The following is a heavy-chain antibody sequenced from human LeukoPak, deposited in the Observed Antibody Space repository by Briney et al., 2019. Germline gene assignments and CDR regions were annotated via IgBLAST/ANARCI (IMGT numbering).Heavy chain of an antibody. Sequence: PGGSLRLSCAASGFTFSSYSMNWVRQAPGKGLEWVSSISSSSSYIYYADSVKGRFTIFRDNAKNSLYLQMNSLRAEDTAVYYCARDKTGYSSSWSYYYYGMDVWGQGTTVTVSS. CDR3: ARDKTGYSSSWSYYYYGMDV. V-gene: IGHV3-21*01. D-gene: IGHD6-13*01. CDR2: ISSSSSYI. CDR1: GFTFSSYS. J-gene: IGHJ6*02.